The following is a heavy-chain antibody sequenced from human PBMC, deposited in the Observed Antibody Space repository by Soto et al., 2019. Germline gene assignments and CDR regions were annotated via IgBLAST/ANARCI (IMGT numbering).Heavy chain of an antibody. CDR3: RRDLWGDLSWYDP. CDR2: ISAYNGNT. J-gene: IGHJ5*02. Sequence: QVQLVQSGAEVKKPGASVKVSCKASGYTFTSSGISWVRQAPGQGLEWMGWISAYNGNTKYAQKRQSRDTMTTGTSTSRVYMELRSLRSNGTAVYYSRRDLWGDLSWYDPWGQGTLVTVSS. V-gene: IGHV1-18*01. D-gene: IGHD2-21*02. CDR1: GYTFTSSG.